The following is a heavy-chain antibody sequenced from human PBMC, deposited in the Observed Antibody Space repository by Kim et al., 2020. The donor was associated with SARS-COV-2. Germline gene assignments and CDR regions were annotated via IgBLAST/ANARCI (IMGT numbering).Heavy chain of an antibody. J-gene: IGHJ6*02. D-gene: IGHD3-3*01. CDR1: GGTFSSYA. CDR3: ARDLRPYDFWSGIYYYYYGMDV. Sequence: SVKVSCKASGGTFSSYAISWVRQAPGQGLEWMGGIIPIFGTANYAQKFQGRVTITADESTSTAYMELSSLRSEDTAVYYCARDLRPYDFWSGIYYYYYGMDVWGQGTTVTVSS. V-gene: IGHV1-69*13. CDR2: IIPIFGTA.